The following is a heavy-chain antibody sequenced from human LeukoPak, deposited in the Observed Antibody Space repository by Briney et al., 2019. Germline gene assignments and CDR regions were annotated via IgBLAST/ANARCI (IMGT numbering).Heavy chain of an antibody. CDR1: GFTFSSYA. J-gene: IGHJ4*02. D-gene: IGHD2-15*01. CDR2: ISGSGGST. Sequence: GGSLRLSCAASGFTFSSYAMSWVRQAPGKGLQWVSDISGSGGSTYYADSVKGRFTISRDNSKNTLYLQMNSLRAEDTAVYYCAKVLGNSLVAVLVDYWGQGTLVTVSS. CDR3: AKVLGNSLVAVLVDY. V-gene: IGHV3-23*01.